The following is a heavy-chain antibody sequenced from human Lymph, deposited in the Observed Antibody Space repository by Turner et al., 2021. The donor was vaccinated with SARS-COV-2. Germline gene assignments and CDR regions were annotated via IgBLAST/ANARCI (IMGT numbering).Heavy chain of an antibody. CDR3: ARYGSGGYFYYGLDV. V-gene: IGHV3-30*04. CDR1: GFPFSTYA. J-gene: IGHJ6*02. Sequence: QVQLVESGGGVVQPGRSRRLSCAALGFPFSTYAIHWFRQAAGKGLEWVAVISYDGSNKYYADSVKGRFTISRDNSKNTLYLQMNSLRAEDTAVYYCARYGSGGYFYYGLDVWGQGTTVTVSS. CDR2: ISYDGSNK. D-gene: IGHD3-10*01.